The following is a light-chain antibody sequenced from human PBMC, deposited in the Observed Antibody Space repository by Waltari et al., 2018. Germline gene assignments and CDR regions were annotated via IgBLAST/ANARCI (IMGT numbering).Light chain of an antibody. J-gene: IGLJ3*02. V-gene: IGLV2-14*04. CDR2: DVS. Sequence: WYRKYPRKAPKLSSDDVSERPSGVSSRFSASKSGNTASLTISGLQADDEADYYCNSYTGSNSWVFGGGTKVTVL. CDR3: NSYTGSNSWV.